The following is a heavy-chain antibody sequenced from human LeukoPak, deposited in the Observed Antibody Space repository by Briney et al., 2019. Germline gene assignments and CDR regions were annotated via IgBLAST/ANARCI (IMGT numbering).Heavy chain of an antibody. Sequence: GESLKISCKGSGYSFTSYWIGWVRQMPGKGLEWVSAISGSGGSTYYADSVKGRFTISRDNSKNTLYLQMNSLRAEDTAVYYCATIVPAARAPDYWGQGTLVTVSS. V-gene: IGHV3-23*01. D-gene: IGHD2-2*01. CDR2: ISGSGGST. CDR1: GYSFTSYW. CDR3: ATIVPAARAPDY. J-gene: IGHJ4*02.